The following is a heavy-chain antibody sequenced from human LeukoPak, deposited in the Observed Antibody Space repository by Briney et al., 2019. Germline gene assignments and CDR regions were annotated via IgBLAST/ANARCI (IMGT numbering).Heavy chain of an antibody. D-gene: IGHD2-15*01. V-gene: IGHV4-34*01. J-gene: IGHJ5*02. CDR3: ARDFDCSGGSCYHTNWFDP. Sequence: SETLSLTCAVYGGSFSGYYWSWIRQPPGKGLEWIGEINHSGSTNYNPSLKSRVTISADTYQKQFSLKLRSVTAAATAVYYCARDFDCSGGSCYHTNWFDPWGQGTLVTVSS. CDR2: INHSGST. CDR1: GGSFSGYY.